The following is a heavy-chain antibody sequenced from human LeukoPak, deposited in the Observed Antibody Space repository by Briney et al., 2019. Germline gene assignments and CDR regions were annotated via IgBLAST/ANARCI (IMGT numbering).Heavy chain of an antibody. CDR3: ARGVTIFGVPWGS. Sequence: GSLRLSCAASGFTFSSYSMNWVRQAPGKGLEWVSSISSSSSYIYYADSVKGRFTISRDNAKNSLYLQMNSLRAEDTAVYYCARGVTIFGVPWGSWGQGTLVTVSP. V-gene: IGHV3-21*01. J-gene: IGHJ4*02. CDR1: GFTFSSYS. D-gene: IGHD3-3*01. CDR2: ISSSSSYI.